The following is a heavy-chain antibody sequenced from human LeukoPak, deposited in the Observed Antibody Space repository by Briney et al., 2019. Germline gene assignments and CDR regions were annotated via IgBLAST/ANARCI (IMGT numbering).Heavy chain of an antibody. Sequence: SETLSLTCAVYGGSFSGYYWTWIRQPPGKGLEWIGEINHSAMSAYDPSLKSRVIISVDTSKKQFSLKLSSVTAADTAVYYCARCSSGGVYVFDYWGQGTLVTVSS. J-gene: IGHJ4*02. CDR2: INHSAMS. V-gene: IGHV4-34*01. D-gene: IGHD6-19*01. CDR1: GGSFSGYY. CDR3: ARCSSGGVYVFDY.